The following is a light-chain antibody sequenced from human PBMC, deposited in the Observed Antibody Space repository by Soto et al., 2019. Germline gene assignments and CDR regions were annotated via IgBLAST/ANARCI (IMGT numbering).Light chain of an antibody. CDR2: DAS. Sequence: ALQLTQSPSSLSASIGDRVTITCRARQAISSALAWYQQKPGKPPSLLVYDASTLESGVPSRVTGSGSGTDFTLTISNLQPEDFATYYCQHFGGYPRTFGQGTRLEMK. J-gene: IGKJ5*01. CDR3: QHFGGYPRT. CDR1: QAISSA. V-gene: IGKV1-13*02.